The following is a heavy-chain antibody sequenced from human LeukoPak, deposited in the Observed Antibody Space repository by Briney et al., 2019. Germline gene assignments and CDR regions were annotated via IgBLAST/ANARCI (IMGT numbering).Heavy chain of an antibody. V-gene: IGHV4-30-2*01. Sequence: SRTLSLTCAVSGGSISSGGYSWSWVRQPPENCLEWVGYIYHSGSTYYNPSLKSRATISVGRSKNQFSLKLSSVTAADTAVYYCARDLSRRDGYNYDGVAFDYWGQGTLVTVSS. J-gene: IGHJ4*02. D-gene: IGHD5-24*01. CDR2: IYHSGST. CDR1: GGSISSGGYS. CDR3: ARDLSRRDGYNYDGVAFDY.